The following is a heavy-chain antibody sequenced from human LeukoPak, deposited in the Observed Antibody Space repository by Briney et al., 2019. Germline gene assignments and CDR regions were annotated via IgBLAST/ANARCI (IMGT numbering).Heavy chain of an antibody. CDR2: INWNGDST. J-gene: IGHJ6*03. D-gene: IGHD1-26*01. CDR3: ARERATVDYYHYMDV. CDR1: GFTFDDYG. Sequence: PGGSLRLSCAASGFTFDDYGMSWVRQAPGKGLEWVSGINWNGDSTGYADSVKGRFTISRDNAKNSLYLQMNSLRAEDTALYYCARERATVDYYHYMDVWGKGTTVIVSS. V-gene: IGHV3-20*04.